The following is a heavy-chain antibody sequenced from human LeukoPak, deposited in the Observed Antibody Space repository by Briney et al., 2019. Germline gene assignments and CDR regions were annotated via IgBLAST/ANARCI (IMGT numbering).Heavy chain of an antibody. CDR1: GGSISSGSYY. CDR2: TYTSGST. Sequence: SETLSLTCTVSGGSISSGSYYWSWIRQPAGKGLEWIGRTYTSGSTNYNPSLKSRVTISVDTSKNQFSLKLSSVTAADTAVHYCARDRGLVIYDYWGQGTLVTVSS. CDR3: ARDRGLVIYDY. V-gene: IGHV4-61*02. J-gene: IGHJ4*02. D-gene: IGHD6-19*01.